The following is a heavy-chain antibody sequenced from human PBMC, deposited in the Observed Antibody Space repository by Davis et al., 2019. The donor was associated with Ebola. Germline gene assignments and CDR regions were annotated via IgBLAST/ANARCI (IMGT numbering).Heavy chain of an antibody. J-gene: IGHJ4*02. D-gene: IGHD3-10*01. Sequence: GGSLRLSCAASGFTFSSYGMHWVRQAPGKGLEWMANIKQDGSEKYYVDSVKGRFTISRDNAKNSLYLQMNSLRAEDTAVYYCARDLWLGELLGTYYFDYWGQGTLVTVSS. V-gene: IGHV3-7*03. CDR3: ARDLWLGELLGTYYFDY. CDR1: GFTFSSYG. CDR2: IKQDGSEK.